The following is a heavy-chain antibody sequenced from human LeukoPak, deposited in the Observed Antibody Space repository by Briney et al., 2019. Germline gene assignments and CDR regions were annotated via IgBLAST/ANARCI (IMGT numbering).Heavy chain of an antibody. CDR1: GFTFSSYR. CDR2: ISSSSSYI. J-gene: IGHJ3*02. Sequence: GSLRLSCVASGFTFSSYRMNWVRQAPGKGLEWVSSISSSSSYIYYADSVKGRFTISRDNAKNSLYLQMNSLRAEDTAVYYCAREGYYDSSGPDAFDIWGQGTMVTVS. V-gene: IGHV3-21*01. D-gene: IGHD3-22*01. CDR3: AREGYYDSSGPDAFDI.